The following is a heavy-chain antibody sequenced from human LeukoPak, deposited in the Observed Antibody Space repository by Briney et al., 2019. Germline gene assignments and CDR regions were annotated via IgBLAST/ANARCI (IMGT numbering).Heavy chain of an antibody. D-gene: IGHD2-2*01. J-gene: IGHJ4*02. Sequence: GGSLRLSCAASGFTFSDYYMSWIRQAPGKGLEWVSYISSSGSTIYYADSVKGRFTISRDNAKNSLYLQMNSLRAEGTAVYYCARVGQYQRHDYFDYWGQGTLVTVSS. CDR1: GFTFSDYY. V-gene: IGHV3-11*01. CDR2: ISSSGSTI. CDR3: ARVGQYQRHDYFDY.